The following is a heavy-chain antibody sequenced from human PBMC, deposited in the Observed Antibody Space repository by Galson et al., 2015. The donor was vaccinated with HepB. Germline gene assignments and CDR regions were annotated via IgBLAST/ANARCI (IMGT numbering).Heavy chain of an antibody. CDR3: ARVNNPASTVGLIGS. D-gene: IGHD1/OR15-1a*01. V-gene: IGHV4-61*02. Sequence: TLSLTCTVSGGSINIGRYYWSWIRQPAGKGLEWIGRIYGSGSTYYNPSLKSRVTMSVDTSKNQFSLKLSSVTAADTAVYSCARVNNPASTVGLIGSWGQGTLVPVSS. CDR2: IYGSGST. CDR1: GGSINIGRYY. J-gene: IGHJ4*02.